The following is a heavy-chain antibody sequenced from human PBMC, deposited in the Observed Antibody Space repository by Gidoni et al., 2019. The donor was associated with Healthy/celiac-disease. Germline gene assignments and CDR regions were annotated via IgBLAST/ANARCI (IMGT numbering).Heavy chain of an antibody. V-gene: IGHV1-46*01. Sequence: HVQLVQSGAAVKKPGASVKVSCKASGYTFTSYYMHWVRQAPGQGLEWMGIINPSGGSTSYAQKFQGRVTMTRDTSKSTVYMELSSLRSEDTAVYYCAREFGLLFGLRLGELSWFDPWGQGTLVTVSS. J-gene: IGHJ5*02. CDR2: INPSGGST. CDR3: AREFGLLFGLRLGELSWFDP. D-gene: IGHD3-16*02. CDR1: GYTFTSYY.